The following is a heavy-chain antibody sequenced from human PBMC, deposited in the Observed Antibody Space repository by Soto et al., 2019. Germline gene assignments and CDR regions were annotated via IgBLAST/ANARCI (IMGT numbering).Heavy chain of an antibody. J-gene: IGHJ1*01. Sequence: VQLVESGGGLIQPGGSLRLSCAASGFTVSSNYMSWVRQAPGKGLEWVSVIYSGGSTYYADSVKGRFTISRDNSKNTLYLQMNGLRAEDTAVYYCASSGNPVVTRAEYFQHWGQGTLVTVSS. CDR3: ASSGNPVVTRAEYFQH. CDR2: IYSGGST. V-gene: IGHV3-53*01. D-gene: IGHD2-15*01. CDR1: GFTVSSNY.